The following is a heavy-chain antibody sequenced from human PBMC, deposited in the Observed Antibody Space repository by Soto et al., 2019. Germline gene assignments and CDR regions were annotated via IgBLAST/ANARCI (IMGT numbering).Heavy chain of an antibody. CDR2: ISYDGSNK. CDR1: GFTFSSYA. V-gene: IGHV3-30-3*01. J-gene: IGHJ4*02. CDR3: ARDSQYSSSWSNY. Sequence: GGSLRLSCAASGFTFSSYAMHWVRQAPGKGLEWVAVISYDGSNKYYADSVKGRFTISRDNSKNTLYLQMNSLRAEDTAVYYCARDSQYSSSWSNYWGQGTLVTVS. D-gene: IGHD6-13*01.